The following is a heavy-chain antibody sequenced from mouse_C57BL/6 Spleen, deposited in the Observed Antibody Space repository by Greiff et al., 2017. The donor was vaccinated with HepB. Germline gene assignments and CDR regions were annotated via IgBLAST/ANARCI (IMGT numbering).Heavy chain of an antibody. Sequence: VKLVESGGDLVKPGGSLKLSCAASGFTFSSYGMSWVRQTPDKRLEWVATISSGGSYTYYPDSVKGRFTISRDNAKNTLYLQMSSLKSEDTAMYYCARRRDGLYAMDYWGQGTSVTVSS. CDR3: ARRRDGLYAMDY. D-gene: IGHD2-3*01. CDR1: GFTFSSYG. CDR2: ISSGGSYT. J-gene: IGHJ4*01. V-gene: IGHV5-6*02.